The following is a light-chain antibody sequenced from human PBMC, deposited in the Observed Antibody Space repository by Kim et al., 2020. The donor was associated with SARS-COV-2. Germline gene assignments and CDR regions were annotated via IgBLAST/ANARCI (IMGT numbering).Light chain of an antibody. V-gene: IGKV1-5*03. CDR2: KAS. J-gene: IGKJ2*01. CDR1: QSVRDW. Sequence: SASVGDRGTVTCRASQSVRDWLAWYQQKPGEAPKLLVYKASNLESGVPLRFSGSGFGTEFTLTIDSLQPDDFATYYCQQYVDYSYTFGQGTKLEI. CDR3: QQYVDYSYT.